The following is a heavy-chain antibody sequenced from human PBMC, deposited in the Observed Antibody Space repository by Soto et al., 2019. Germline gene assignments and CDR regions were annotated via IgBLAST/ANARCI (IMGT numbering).Heavy chain of an antibody. CDR1: GFTFSSYA. CDR2: ISGSGGST. J-gene: IGHJ4*02. D-gene: IGHD6-19*01. Sequence: SGGSLRLSCAASGFTFSSYAMSWVRQAPGKGLEWVSAISGSGGSTYYADSVKGRFTISRDNSKNTLYLQMNSLRAEDTAVYYCAPQGHIAVAGTGEGYYFDYWGQGTLVTVSS. V-gene: IGHV3-23*01. CDR3: APQGHIAVAGTGEGYYFDY.